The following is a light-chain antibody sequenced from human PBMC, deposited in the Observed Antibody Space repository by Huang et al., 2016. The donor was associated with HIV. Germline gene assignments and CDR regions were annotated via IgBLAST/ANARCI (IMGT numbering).Light chain of an antibody. V-gene: IGKV3-15*01. CDR2: SAS. J-gene: IGKJ4*01. CDR1: QSVGDN. Sequence: EIVMTQSPATLSVSPGERATLSCRASQSVGDNLAWYQQTPGQAPRLLVYSASIRAIASPARFSGSGSGTEFTLTISDLQSEDFAVYYCQQYNNRPLTFGGGTKVEI. CDR3: QQYNNRPLT.